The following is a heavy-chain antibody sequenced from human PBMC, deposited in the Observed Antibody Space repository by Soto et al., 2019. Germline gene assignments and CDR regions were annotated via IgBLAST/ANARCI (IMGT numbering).Heavy chain of an antibody. CDR2: ISYDGSNK. CDR3: ARDSGSMVRGVISVFSGVLDY. Sequence: GGSLRLSCAASGFTFSSYAMHWVRQAPGKGLEWVAVISYDGSNKYYADSVKGRFTISRDNSKNTLYLQMNSLRAEDTAVYYCARDSGSMVRGVISVFSGVLDYWGQGTLVTVSS. CDR1: GFTFSSYA. D-gene: IGHD3-10*01. V-gene: IGHV3-30-3*01. J-gene: IGHJ4*02.